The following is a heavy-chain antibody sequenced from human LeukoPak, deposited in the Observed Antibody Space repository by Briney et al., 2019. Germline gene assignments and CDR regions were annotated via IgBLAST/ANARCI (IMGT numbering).Heavy chain of an antibody. CDR2: IYSGGST. CDR1: GFTFSSYA. CDR3: ATAKASAFHYYYMDF. J-gene: IGHJ6*03. Sequence: GGSLRLSCAASGFTFSSYAMSWVRQAPGKGLEWVSVIYSGGSTYYADSVKGRFTLSRDNSKNTLYLQMNSLRAEDTAVYYCATAKASAFHYYYMDFWGKGTTVTVSS. D-gene: IGHD2-2*01. V-gene: IGHV3-53*01.